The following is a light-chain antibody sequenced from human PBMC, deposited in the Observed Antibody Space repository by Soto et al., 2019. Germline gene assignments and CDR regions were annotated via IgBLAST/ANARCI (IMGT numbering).Light chain of an antibody. CDR1: RSDVGGYHY. V-gene: IGLV2-11*01. Sequence: QSALTQPRSVSGSPGQSVTLSCPGTRSDVGGYHYVSWYQHHPGKAPKIIIYDVNKRHSGVPDRFSGSKSGNTASLTISGLQTEDEADYYCCSYAGSYTLVFGGGPKLTVL. CDR2: DVN. CDR3: CSYAGSYTLV. J-gene: IGLJ2*01.